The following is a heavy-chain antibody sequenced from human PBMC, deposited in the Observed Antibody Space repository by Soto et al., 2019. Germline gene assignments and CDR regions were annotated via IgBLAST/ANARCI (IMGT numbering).Heavy chain of an antibody. J-gene: IGHJ1*01. CDR3: ARLPSGAF. CDR1: GGPLSGFY. D-gene: IGHD3-10*01. Sequence: QVQLQQWGAGLLKPSETLSLTCAVYGGPLSGFYWSWIRQPPGKGLEWIGKINHIGTTNYNPSLKRRVTISVDTSKSQFSLRLSSVTAADTAMYYCARLPSGAFWGPGTPVTVSS. CDR2: INHIGTT. V-gene: IGHV4-34*02.